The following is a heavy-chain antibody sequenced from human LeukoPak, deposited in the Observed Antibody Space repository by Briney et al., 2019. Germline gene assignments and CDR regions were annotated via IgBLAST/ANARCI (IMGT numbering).Heavy chain of an antibody. J-gene: IGHJ4*02. Sequence: SVKVSCKASGGTFSSYAISWVRQAPGQGLEWMGGIIPIFGTANYAQKFQGRVTITADESTSTAYMELSSLRPEDTAVYYCARMWDYYDSSGLGGWGQGTLVTVSS. CDR3: ARMWDYYDSSGLGG. CDR1: GGTFSSYA. D-gene: IGHD3-22*01. V-gene: IGHV1-69*13. CDR2: IIPIFGTA.